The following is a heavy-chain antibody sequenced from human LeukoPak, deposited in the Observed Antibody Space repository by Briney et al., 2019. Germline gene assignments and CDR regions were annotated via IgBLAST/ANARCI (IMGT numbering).Heavy chain of an antibody. V-gene: IGHV3-13*01. CDR3: VREARGYHYTYFDY. Sequence: GGSLRLSCTASGLTLGGHDMHWVRQTTGDGLEWVAAVSAGHLAFYAGPVRGRFTVSREDAKNSLFLQMNSLRAGDTAIYYCVREARGYHYTYFDYWGQGSLVTVSS. CDR2: VSAGHLA. CDR1: GLTLGGHD. D-gene: IGHD5-18*01. J-gene: IGHJ4*02.